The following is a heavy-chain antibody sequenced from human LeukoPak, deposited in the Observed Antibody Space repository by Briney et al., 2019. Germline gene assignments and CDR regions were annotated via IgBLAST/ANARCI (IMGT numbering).Heavy chain of an antibody. CDR1: GFTFSNYW. Sequence: GGSLRLSCGASGFTFSNYWMSWVRQAPGKGLEWVANIKQDGSEKYYVDSVKGRFTISRDNAKNSLYLQMNSLRAEDTAVYYCAREKFLEWYAVAGTFGYFDYWGQGALVTVSS. CDR2: IKQDGSEK. D-gene: IGHD6-19*01. V-gene: IGHV3-7*03. J-gene: IGHJ4*02. CDR3: AREKFLEWYAVAGTFGYFDY.